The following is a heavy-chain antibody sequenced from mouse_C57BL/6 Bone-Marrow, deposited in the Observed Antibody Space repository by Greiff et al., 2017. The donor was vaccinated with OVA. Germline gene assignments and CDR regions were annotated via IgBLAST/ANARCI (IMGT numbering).Heavy chain of an antibody. CDR2: FHPYNDDT. J-gene: IGHJ3*01. CDR3: TRPGDYDEDWFAY. CDR1: GYTFTTYP. Sequence: VKLQESGAELVKPGASVKMSCKASGYTFTTYPIEWMKQNHGKSLEWIGNFHPYNDDTKYNEKFKGKATLTVDKSSSTVYLELSRLTSDDSAVYYCTRPGDYDEDWFAYWGQGTLVTVSA. D-gene: IGHD2-4*01. V-gene: IGHV1-47*01.